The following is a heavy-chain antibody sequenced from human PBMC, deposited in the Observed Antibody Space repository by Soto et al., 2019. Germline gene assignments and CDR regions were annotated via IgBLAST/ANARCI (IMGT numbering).Heavy chain of an antibody. CDR2: IYHSGST. J-gene: IGHJ5*02. D-gene: IGHD2-2*01. Sequence: PSETLSLTCAVSGGSISSSNWWSWVRQPPGKGLEWIGEIYHSGSTNYNPSLKSRVTISVDKSKNQFSLKLSSVTAADTAVHYCARGVVPAARGHWFDPWGQGTLVTVSS. CDR1: GGSISSSNW. CDR3: ARGVVPAARGHWFDP. V-gene: IGHV4-4*02.